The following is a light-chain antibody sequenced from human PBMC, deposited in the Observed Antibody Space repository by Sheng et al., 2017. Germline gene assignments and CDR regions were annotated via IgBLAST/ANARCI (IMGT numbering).Light chain of an antibody. CDR1: QSISSW. Sequence: DIQMTQSPSTRSASVGDRVTITCRASQSISSWLAWYQQKPGKAPKLLIYKASSLGSGVPSRFSGSGSGTEFTLTISSLQPDDFATYFCQQYNSLSTFGPGTKVDIK. CDR3: QQYNSLST. V-gene: IGKV1-5*03. J-gene: IGKJ3*01. CDR2: KAS.